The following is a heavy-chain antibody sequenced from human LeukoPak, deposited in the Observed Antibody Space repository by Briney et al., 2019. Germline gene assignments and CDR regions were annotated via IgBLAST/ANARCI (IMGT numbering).Heavy chain of an antibody. Sequence: SETLSLTCTVSGASVSSGSYYWSWIRQPPGEGLEWIGYIYYSGSTNYNPSLKSRVTISVDTSKNQFSLKLSSVTAADTAVYYCARGSRGYTYGWGQGTLVTVSS. CDR1: GASVSSGSYY. V-gene: IGHV4-61*01. D-gene: IGHD5-18*01. J-gene: IGHJ4*02. CDR2: IYYSGST. CDR3: ARGSRGYTYG.